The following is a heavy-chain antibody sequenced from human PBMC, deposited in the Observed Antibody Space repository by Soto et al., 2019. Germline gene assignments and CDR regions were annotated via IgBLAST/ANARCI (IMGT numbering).Heavy chain of an antibody. V-gene: IGHV3-21*01. CDR3: ARAGVEVTAYYYYGMDV. CDR2: ISSSSSYI. CDR1: GFTFSSYS. Sequence: WGSLGLSFASSGFTFSSYSMNWVRQAPGKGLEWVSSISSSSSYIYYADSVKGRFTISGDNAKNSLYLQMNSLRAEDTAVYYCARAGVEVTAYYYYGMDVWGQGTTVTSP. D-gene: IGHD2-21*02. J-gene: IGHJ6*02.